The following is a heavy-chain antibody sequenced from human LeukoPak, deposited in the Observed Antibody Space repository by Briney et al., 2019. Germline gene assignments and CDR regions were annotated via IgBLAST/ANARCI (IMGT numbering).Heavy chain of an antibody. D-gene: IGHD5-24*01. CDR2: INTDGRST. CDR1: GFTFGSYW. CDR3: VRDVWGDRDGFFAY. V-gene: IGHV3-74*01. Sequence: GGPLRLSCAASGFTFGSYWMHWVRQVPGKGLVWVARINTDGRSTSYGESVKGRFTVSRDNAKNTLYVQMNSLRDEDTAVYYCVRDVWGDRDGFFAYWGQGTLVTVS. J-gene: IGHJ4*02.